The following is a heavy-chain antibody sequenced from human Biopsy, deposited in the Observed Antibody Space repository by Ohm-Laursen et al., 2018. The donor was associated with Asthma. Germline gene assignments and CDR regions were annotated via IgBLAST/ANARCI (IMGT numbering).Heavy chain of an antibody. Sequence: SLRLSCAASGFTLSHYNMNWVRQAPGKGLEWVSSITDTSRYIKYADSVKGRFTISRDNAKNSLYLQMNSLRAEDTAVYYCARTFHFWSPYHAEHYQLWGQGTLVTVPS. D-gene: IGHD3-3*02. CDR1: GFTLSHYN. CDR3: ARTFHFWSPYHAEHYQL. CDR2: ITDTSRYI. J-gene: IGHJ1*01. V-gene: IGHV3-21*01.